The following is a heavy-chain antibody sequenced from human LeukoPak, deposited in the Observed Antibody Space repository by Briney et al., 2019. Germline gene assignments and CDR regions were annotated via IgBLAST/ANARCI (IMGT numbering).Heavy chain of an antibody. J-gene: IGHJ2*01. CDR2: INHSGST. CDR3: ARGLVVVAALWYFEL. V-gene: IGHV4-34*01. CDR1: GGSFSGYY. Sequence: TSSETLSLTCAVYGGSFSGYYWSWIRQPPGKGLEWIGEINHSGSTNYNPSLKSRVTISVDTSKNQFSLKLSPVTAADTAVYYCARGLVVVAALWYFELWGRGTLVTVSS. D-gene: IGHD2-15*01.